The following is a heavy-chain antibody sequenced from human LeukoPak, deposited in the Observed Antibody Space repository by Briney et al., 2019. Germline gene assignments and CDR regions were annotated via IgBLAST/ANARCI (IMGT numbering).Heavy chain of an antibody. CDR2: ISSTGDVT. CDR3: ATDYTTGYFPY. CDR1: GFTFSGYA. D-gene: IGHD3-9*01. Sequence: GGSLRLSCSASGFTFSGYAMSWVRQAPGRGLEWVSTISSTGDVTYHADSAKGRFTISRDNSKNTLYLQMTTLRVDDTAIYYCATDYTTGYFPYWGQGTLVTVSS. V-gene: IGHV3-23*01. J-gene: IGHJ4*02.